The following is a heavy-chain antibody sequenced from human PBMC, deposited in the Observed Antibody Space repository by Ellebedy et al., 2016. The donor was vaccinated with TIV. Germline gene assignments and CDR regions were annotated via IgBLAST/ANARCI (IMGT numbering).Heavy chain of an antibody. CDR1: GGSISSYY. V-gene: IGHV4-34*01. Sequence: MPSETLSLTCTVSGGSISSYYWSWIRQPPGKGLEWIGEINHSGSTNYNPSLKSRVTISVDTSKNQFSLKLSSVTAADTAVYYCARGIAAAGTVPTFDYWGQGTLVTVSS. CDR3: ARGIAAAGTVPTFDY. J-gene: IGHJ4*02. CDR2: INHSGST. D-gene: IGHD6-13*01.